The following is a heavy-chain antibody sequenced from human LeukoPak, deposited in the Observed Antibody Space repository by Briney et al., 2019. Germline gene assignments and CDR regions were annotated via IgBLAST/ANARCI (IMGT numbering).Heavy chain of an antibody. CDR2: IKQDGSEK. J-gene: IGHJ6*03. V-gene: IGHV3-7*01. CDR1: GFSFSSYW. D-gene: IGHD3-9*01. Sequence: GGSLRLSCAASGFSFSSYWMHWVRQAPGKGLEWVANIKQDGSEKYYVDSVKGRFTISRDNAKNSLYLQMNSLRAEDTAVYYCARPYDILIYYMDVWGKGTTVTVSS. CDR3: ARPYDILIYYMDV.